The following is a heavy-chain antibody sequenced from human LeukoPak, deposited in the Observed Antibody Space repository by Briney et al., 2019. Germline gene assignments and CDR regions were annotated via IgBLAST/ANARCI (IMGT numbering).Heavy chain of an antibody. CDR2: ISGSGGST. CDR3: AKDIPPCSSTSRYAGAPTCFDY. Sequence: TGGSLRLSCAASGFTFSSYAMSWVRQAPGKGLEWVSAISGSGGSTYYADSVKGRFTISRDNSKNTLYLQMNSLRAEDTAVYYCAKDIPPCSSTSRYAGAPTCFDYWGQGTLVTVSS. D-gene: IGHD2-2*01. J-gene: IGHJ4*02. CDR1: GFTFSSYA. V-gene: IGHV3-23*01.